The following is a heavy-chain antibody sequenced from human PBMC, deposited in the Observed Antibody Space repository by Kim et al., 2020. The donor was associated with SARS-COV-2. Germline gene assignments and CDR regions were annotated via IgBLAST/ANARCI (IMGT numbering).Heavy chain of an antibody. CDR2: GNGNT. D-gene: IGHD3-16*01. J-gene: IGHJ4*02. V-gene: IGHV1-3*01. Sequence: GNGNTIYPQKCQGRVTFTTDTSASTAYMELSFLRSEDSAVYYCLGGFYFDYWGQGTLVTVSS. CDR3: LGGFYFDY.